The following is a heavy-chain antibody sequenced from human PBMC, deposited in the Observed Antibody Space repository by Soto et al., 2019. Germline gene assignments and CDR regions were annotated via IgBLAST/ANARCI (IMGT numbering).Heavy chain of an antibody. J-gene: IGHJ3*02. CDR2: IYYSGST. CDR1: GGSISSSSYY. V-gene: IGHV4-39*01. D-gene: IGHD3-10*01. Sequence: QLQLQESGPGLVKPSETLSLTCTVSGGSISSSSYYWGWIRQPPGKGLEWIGSIYYSGSTYYNPSLKSRVTISVDTSKNQFSLKLSSVTAADTAVYYCATGMVRDPPFWGAFDIWGQGTMVTVSS. CDR3: ATGMVRDPPFWGAFDI.